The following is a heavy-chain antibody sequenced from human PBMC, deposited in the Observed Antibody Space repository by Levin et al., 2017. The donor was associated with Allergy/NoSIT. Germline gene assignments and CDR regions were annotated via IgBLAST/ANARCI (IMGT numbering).Heavy chain of an antibody. D-gene: IGHD5-18*01. CDR1: GFTVSNSF. CDR2: INSDGST. V-gene: IGHV3-53*01. Sequence: GGSLRLSCAASGFTVSNSFVSWVRQAPGKGLEWISIINSDGSTGYADSVRGRFTISRDNSKNTLYLQMNSLRAEDTAVYYCARSGYSYGWGYWGQGTLVTVSS. CDR3: ARSGYSYGWGY. J-gene: IGHJ4*02.